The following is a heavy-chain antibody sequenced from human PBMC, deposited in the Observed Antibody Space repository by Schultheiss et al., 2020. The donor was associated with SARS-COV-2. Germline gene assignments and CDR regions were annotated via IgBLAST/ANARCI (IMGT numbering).Heavy chain of an antibody. V-gene: IGHV3-53*01. Sequence: GGSLRLSCAASGFTFSSYAMSWVRQAPGKGLEWVSVIYSGGSTYYADSVKGRFTISRDNSKNTLYLQMNSLRAEDTAVYYCARFVAAAFGYYYYGMDVWGQGTTVTVSS. CDR1: GFTFSSYA. CDR3: ARFVAAAFGYYYYGMDV. J-gene: IGHJ6*02. CDR2: IYSGGST. D-gene: IGHD6-13*01.